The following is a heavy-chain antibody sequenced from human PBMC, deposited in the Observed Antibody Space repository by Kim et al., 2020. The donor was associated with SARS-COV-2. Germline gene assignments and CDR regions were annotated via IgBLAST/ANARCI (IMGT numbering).Heavy chain of an antibody. CDR1: GFTFSSYW. CDR2: IKQDGSEK. V-gene: IGHV3-7*01. Sequence: GGSLRLSCAASGFTFSSYWMSWVRQAPGKGLEWVANIKQDGSEKYYVDSVKGRFTISRDNAKNSLYLQMNSLRAEDTAVYYCARDQTGGWVGGSGSYYNRLNYYGMDVWGQGTTVTVSS. J-gene: IGHJ6*02. D-gene: IGHD3-10*01. CDR3: ARDQTGGWVGGSGSYYNRLNYYGMDV.